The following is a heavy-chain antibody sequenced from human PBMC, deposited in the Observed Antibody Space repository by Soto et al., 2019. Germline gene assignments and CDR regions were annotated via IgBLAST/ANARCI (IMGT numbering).Heavy chain of an antibody. CDR3: ARATYYYDSSGYYFPPYFDY. D-gene: IGHD3-22*01. J-gene: IGHJ4*02. Sequence: ASVKVCCKASGYTFTSYAMHWVRQAPGQRLEWMGWINAGNGNTKYSQKFQGRVTITRDTSASTAYMELSSLRSEDTAVYYCARATYYYDSSGYYFPPYFDYWGQGTLVTVSS. CDR2: INAGNGNT. V-gene: IGHV1-3*01. CDR1: GYTFTSYA.